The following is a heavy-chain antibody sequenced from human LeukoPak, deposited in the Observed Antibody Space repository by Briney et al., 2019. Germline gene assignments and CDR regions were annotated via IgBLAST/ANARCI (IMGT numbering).Heavy chain of an antibody. CDR1: GGSFSGCY. CDR2: INHSGST. CDR3: ARTLAYYDSSGYSNFDY. Sequence: SETLSLTCAVYGGSFSGCYWSWIRPPPGKGLEWIGEINHSGSTNYNPSLKSRVTISVDTSKNQFSLKLSSVTAADTAVYYCARTLAYYDSSGYSNFDYWGQGTLVTVSS. J-gene: IGHJ4*02. D-gene: IGHD3-22*01. V-gene: IGHV4-34*01.